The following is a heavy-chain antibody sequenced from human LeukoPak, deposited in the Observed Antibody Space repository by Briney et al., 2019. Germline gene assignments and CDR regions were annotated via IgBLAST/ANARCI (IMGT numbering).Heavy chain of an antibody. CDR3: ARVAYYDSSVYSFDY. CDR2: SNPSDGST. J-gene: IGHJ4*02. V-gene: IGHV1-46*01. CDR1: GYTFTSYY. D-gene: IGHD3-22*01. Sequence: ASVKVSCKASGYTFTSYYIHWVRQAPGQGLEWMGISNPSDGSTSYAQNFQGRVTMTRDTSTSTLYMELSSLRSEDTAVYFCARVAYYDSSVYSFDYWGQGTLVTVSS.